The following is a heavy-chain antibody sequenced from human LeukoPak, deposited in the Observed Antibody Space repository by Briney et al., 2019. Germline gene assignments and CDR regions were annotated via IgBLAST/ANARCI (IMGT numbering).Heavy chain of an antibody. CDR3: ARDTGYNFDY. V-gene: IGHV4-59*01. CDR2: MYDSGST. CDR1: GGSISSYY. D-gene: IGHD5-24*01. Sequence: PSETLSLTCTVSGGSISSYYWSWIRQPPGEGLEWIGYMYDSGSTNYNPSLKSRVTISVDTSKNQFSLKLSSVTAADTAVYYCARDTGYNFDYWGQGTLVTVSS. J-gene: IGHJ4*02.